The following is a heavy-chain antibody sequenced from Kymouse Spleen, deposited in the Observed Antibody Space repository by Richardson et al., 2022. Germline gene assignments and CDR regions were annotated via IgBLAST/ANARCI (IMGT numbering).Heavy chain of an antibody. Sequence: EVQLVESGGGLVKPGGSLRLSCAASGFTFSSYSMNWVRQAPGKGLEWVSSISSSSSYIYYADSVKGRFTISRDNAKNSLYLQMNSLRAEDTAVYYCARESSGWYHYYYYGMDVWGQGTTVTVSS. CDR3: ARESSGWYHYYYYGMDV. J-gene: IGHJ6*02. CDR1: GFTFSSYS. V-gene: IGHV3-21*03. CDR2: ISSSSSYI. D-gene: IGHD6-19*01.